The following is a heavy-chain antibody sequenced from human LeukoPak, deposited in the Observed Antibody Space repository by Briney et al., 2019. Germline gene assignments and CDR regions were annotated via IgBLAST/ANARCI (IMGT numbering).Heavy chain of an antibody. J-gene: IGHJ4*02. D-gene: IGHD5-24*01. Sequence: GGSLRLSCAASGFTVSSNYMSWVRQAPGKGLEWVSVIYDNGDAYSADSVKGRFTISRHNSKNTLYLQMNSLRPEDTAVYYCAGGSRRDGYDYWGQGTLLTVSS. CDR1: GFTVSSNY. CDR3: AGGSRRDGYDY. CDR2: IYDNGDA. V-gene: IGHV3-53*04.